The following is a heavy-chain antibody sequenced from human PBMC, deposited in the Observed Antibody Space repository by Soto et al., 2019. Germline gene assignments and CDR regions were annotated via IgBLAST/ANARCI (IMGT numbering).Heavy chain of an antibody. J-gene: IGHJ6*02. CDR2: IIPIFGTA. D-gene: IGHD2-2*01. V-gene: IGHV1-69*13. CDR3: ARYCSSTSCYGYYYYGMDV. CDR1: GGTFSSYA. Sequence: SVKVSCKASGGTFSSYAISWVRQAPGQGLEWMGGIIPIFGTANYAQKFQGRVTITADESTSTAYMELSSLRSEDTAVYYCARYCSSTSCYGYYYYGMDVWGQGTTVTVSS.